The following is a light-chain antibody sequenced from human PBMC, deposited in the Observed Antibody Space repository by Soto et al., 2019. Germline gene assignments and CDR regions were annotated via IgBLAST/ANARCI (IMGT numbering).Light chain of an antibody. Sequence: EIVLTQSPGTLSLSPGERATLSCRASQSVSNNYLAWYQQKPGQAPRLLIYGASNRATGIPDRFSGSGSGTDFTLTISKVEPEDFAVYYCQQYGTPRSVTFGQGTRLDIK. J-gene: IGKJ5*01. V-gene: IGKV3-20*01. CDR1: QSVSNNY. CDR2: GAS. CDR3: QQYGTPRSVT.